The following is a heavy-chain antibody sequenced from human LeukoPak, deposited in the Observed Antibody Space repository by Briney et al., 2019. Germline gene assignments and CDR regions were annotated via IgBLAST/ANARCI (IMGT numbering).Heavy chain of an antibody. V-gene: IGHV4-59*01. CDR3: ARGRSNYYGMDV. CDR1: GGSFSGYY. CDR2: IYYNGNT. Sequence: PSQTLSLTCAVHGGSFSGYYWSWIRQPPGKGLEWIGYIYYNGNTNYSPSLKSRVTMSVDTSKNLFSLKVSSVTAADTAVYYCARGRSNYYGMDVWGQGTTVTVSS. J-gene: IGHJ6*02. D-gene: IGHD1-26*01.